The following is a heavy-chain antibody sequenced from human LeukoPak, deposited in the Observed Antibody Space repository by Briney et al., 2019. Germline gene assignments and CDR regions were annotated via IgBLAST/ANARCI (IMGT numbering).Heavy chain of an antibody. D-gene: IGHD3-10*01. Sequence: SETLSLTCAVYGGSFSGYYWSWIRQPPGKGLEWIGRIYTSGSTNYNPSLKSRVTISVDTSKNQFSLKLSSVTAADTAVYYCARATMVRGDFDYWGRGTLVTVSS. CDR2: IYTSGST. J-gene: IGHJ4*02. CDR1: GGSFSGYY. V-gene: IGHV4-59*10. CDR3: ARATMVRGDFDY.